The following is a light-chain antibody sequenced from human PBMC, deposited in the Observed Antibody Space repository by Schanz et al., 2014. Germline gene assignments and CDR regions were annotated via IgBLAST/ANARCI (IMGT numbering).Light chain of an antibody. CDR1: QSVHSTS. J-gene: IGKJ4*01. V-gene: IGKV3D-20*02. Sequence: EIVLTQSPGALSLSPGDRATLSCRASQSVHSTSLAWYQQKPGQAPRLLIYAASRRATGIPDRFSGSGSETDFTLTISSLEPEDFAVYYCQQRDKWPLTFGGGTKVEIK. CDR2: AAS. CDR3: QQRDKWPLT.